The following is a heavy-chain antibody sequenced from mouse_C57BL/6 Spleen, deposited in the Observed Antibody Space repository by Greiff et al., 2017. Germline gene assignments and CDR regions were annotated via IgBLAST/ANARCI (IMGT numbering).Heavy chain of an antibody. CDR1: GYTFTSYW. Sequence: QVQLKQPGAELVMPGASVKLSCKASGYTFTSYWMHWVKQRPGQGLEWIGEIDPSDSYTNYNQKFKGKSTLTVDKSSSTAYMQLSSLTSEDSAVYYCARNYYGSSLKGFDYWGQGTTLTVSS. CDR3: ARNYYGSSLKGFDY. D-gene: IGHD1-1*01. CDR2: IDPSDSYT. J-gene: IGHJ2*01. V-gene: IGHV1-69*01.